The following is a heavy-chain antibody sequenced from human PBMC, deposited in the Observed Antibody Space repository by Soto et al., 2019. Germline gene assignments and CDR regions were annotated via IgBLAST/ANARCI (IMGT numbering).Heavy chain of an antibody. CDR2: IIPIFGTA. V-gene: IGHV1-69*13. Sequence: ASVKVSCKASGGTFSSYAISWVRQAPGQGLEWMGGIIPIFGTANYAQKFQGRVTITADESTSTAYMELSSLRSEDTAVYYCARDYHPDYYFDYWGQGTLVTVSS. CDR3: ARDYHPDYYFDY. CDR1: GGTFSSYA. D-gene: IGHD3-16*02. J-gene: IGHJ4*02.